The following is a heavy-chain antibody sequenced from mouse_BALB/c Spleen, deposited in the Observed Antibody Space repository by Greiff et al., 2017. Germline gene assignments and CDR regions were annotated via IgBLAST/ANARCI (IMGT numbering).Heavy chain of an antibody. CDR3: TYYDYDGFDY. V-gene: IGHV6-6*02. D-gene: IGHD2-4*01. CDR1: GFTFSNYW. J-gene: IGHJ2*01. CDR2: IRLKSNNYAT. Sequence: EVQGVESGGGLVQPGGSMKLSCVASGFTFSNYWMNWVRQSPEKGLEWVAEIRLKSNNYATHYAESVKGRFTISRDDSKSSVYLQMNNLRAEDTGIYYCTYYDYDGFDYWGQGTTLTVSS.